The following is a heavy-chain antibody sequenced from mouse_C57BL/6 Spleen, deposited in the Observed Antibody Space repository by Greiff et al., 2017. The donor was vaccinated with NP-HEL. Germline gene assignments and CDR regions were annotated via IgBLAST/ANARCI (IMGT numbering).Heavy chain of an antibody. CDR1: GYTFTDYY. Sequence: VQLQQSGPVLVKPGASVKMSCKASGYTFTDYYMNWVKQSHGKSLEWIGVINPYNGGTSYNQKFKGKATLTVDKSSSTAYMELNSLTSEDSAVYYCARRRGEYYFDYWGQGTTLTVSS. CDR3: ARRRGEYYFDY. J-gene: IGHJ2*01. CDR2: INPYNGGT. V-gene: IGHV1-19*01.